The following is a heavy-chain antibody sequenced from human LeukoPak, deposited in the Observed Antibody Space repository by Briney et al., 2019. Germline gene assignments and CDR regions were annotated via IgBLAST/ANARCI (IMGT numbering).Heavy chain of an antibody. Sequence: GGSLRLSCAASGFTFSSYWMSGVRQAPGKGLEWVVNIKQVGSEKYYVDSVKGRFTVSRDNAKNSLYLQMNSLRAEDTAVYYCARDGYSGYDRYFDYWGQGTLVTVSS. V-gene: IGHV3-7*01. CDR3: ARDGYSGYDRYFDY. J-gene: IGHJ4*02. CDR2: IKQVGSEK. CDR1: GFTFSSYW. D-gene: IGHD5-12*01.